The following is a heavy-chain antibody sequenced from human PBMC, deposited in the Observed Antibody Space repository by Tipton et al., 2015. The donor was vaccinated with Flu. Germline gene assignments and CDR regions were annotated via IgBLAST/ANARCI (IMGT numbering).Heavy chain of an antibody. CDR2: IYYSGST. CDR1: GGSISSSGYY. CDR3: AREGRREQLALDY. J-gene: IGHJ4*02. V-gene: IGHV4-39*07. Sequence: GLVKPSETLSLTCTVSGGSISSSGYYWGWIRQPPGKGLEWIGSIYYSGSTYYNPSLKSRVTISVDTSKNQFSLKLSSVTAADTAVYYCAREGRREQLALDYWGQGTLVTVST. D-gene: IGHD6-6*01.